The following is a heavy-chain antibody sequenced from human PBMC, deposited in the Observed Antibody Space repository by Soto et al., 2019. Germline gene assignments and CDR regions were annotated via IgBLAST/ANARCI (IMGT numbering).Heavy chain of an antibody. CDR3: ARDARGDEALMDY. CDR2: INPNSGGT. V-gene: IGHV1-2*04. CDR1: GYTFTGYY. D-gene: IGHD2-8*01. Sequence: ASVKVSCKASGYTFTGYYMHWVRQAPGQGLEWMGWINPNSGGTNYAQKFQGWVTMTRDTSISTAYMELSRLRSDDTAVYYCARDARGDEALMDYWGQGTLVPVSS. J-gene: IGHJ4*02.